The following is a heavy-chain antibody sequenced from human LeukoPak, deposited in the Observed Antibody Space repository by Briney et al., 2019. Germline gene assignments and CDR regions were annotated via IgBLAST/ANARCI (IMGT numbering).Heavy chain of an antibody. CDR3: ERLHYSKHGISRPSMDV. V-gene: IGHV4-59*08. CDR1: GGSITTYY. D-gene: IGHD4-11*01. J-gene: IGHJ6*03. CDR2: IYYTGTT. Sequence: SETLSLTCTVSGGSITTYYWSWIRQPPGKRLEWMGYIYYTGTTNYNPSFKSRVTISVDTSKNQFSLRVNSVTDADTAVYYCERLHYSKHGISRPSMDVWGTGTTVIVSS.